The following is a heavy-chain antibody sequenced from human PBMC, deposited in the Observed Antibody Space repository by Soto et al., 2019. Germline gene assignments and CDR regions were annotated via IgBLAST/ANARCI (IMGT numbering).Heavy chain of an antibody. J-gene: IGHJ5*02. CDR3: ERIIRKWLVRPAWFDP. CDR1: GGSFSGYY. D-gene: IGHD6-19*01. CDR2: INHSGST. Sequence: SETLSLTCAVYGGSFSGYYWSWIRQPPGKGLEWIGEINHSGSTNYNPSLKSRVTISVDTSKNQFSLKLSSVTAADTAVYYCERIIRKWLVRPAWFDPWGQGTLVTVSS. V-gene: IGHV4-34*01.